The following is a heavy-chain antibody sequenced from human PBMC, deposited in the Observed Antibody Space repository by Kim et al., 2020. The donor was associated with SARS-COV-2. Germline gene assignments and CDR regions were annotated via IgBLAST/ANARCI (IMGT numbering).Heavy chain of an antibody. D-gene: IGHD3-10*01. V-gene: IGHV1-69*06. CDR2: IIPIFGTA. Sequence: SVKVSCKASGGTFSSYAISWVRQAPGQGLEWMGGIIPIFGTANYAQKFQGRVTITADKSTSTAYMELSSLRSEDTAVYYCARTVLLWFGELSYYFDYWGQGTLVTVSS. J-gene: IGHJ4*02. CDR3: ARTVLLWFGELSYYFDY. CDR1: GGTFSSYA.